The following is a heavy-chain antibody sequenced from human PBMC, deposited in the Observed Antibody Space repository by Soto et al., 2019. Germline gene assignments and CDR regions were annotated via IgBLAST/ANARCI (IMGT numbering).Heavy chain of an antibody. J-gene: IGHJ4*02. Sequence: QVQLQASGPGLVKPSQTLSLPCTVSTGSIRSDDYYWSSIRHPPGKGLEWIGYIYYSGSPYYHPSLNSLFAISVDTSKIPSSLKLSSVTAAYTAVYYCGISGGNTVYFDYWGEGTLVTVSS. CDR3: GISGGNTVYFDY. V-gene: IGHV4-30-4*01. CDR2: IYYSGSP. CDR1: TGSIRSDDYY. D-gene: IGHD2-15*01.